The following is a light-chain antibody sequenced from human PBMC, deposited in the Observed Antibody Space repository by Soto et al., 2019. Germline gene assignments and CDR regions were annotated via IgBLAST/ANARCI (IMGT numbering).Light chain of an antibody. Sequence: EIVMTQSPATLSVSPGERATLSCRASQSITRTLAWYQQSPGQAPRLLIYGASTRATGIPARFSGSGSGTEFTLTINSLQSEDFAVYYCQQYNNWSMWTFGQGTKVDNK. V-gene: IGKV3-15*01. CDR1: QSITRT. CDR3: QQYNNWSMWT. J-gene: IGKJ1*01. CDR2: GAS.